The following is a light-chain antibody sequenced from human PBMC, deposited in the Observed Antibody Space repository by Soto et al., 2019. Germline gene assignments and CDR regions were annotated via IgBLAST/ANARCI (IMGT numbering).Light chain of an antibody. Sequence: AIQLTQSPSSLSASVGDRVTITCRASQGISSALAWYQHKPGRAPRLLIYDASSLQSGVSSRFSGSGSGTEFTLTISSLQPEDFATYYCQQFQSYALTFGGGTKVDIK. CDR2: DAS. CDR1: QGISSA. CDR3: QQFQSYALT. J-gene: IGKJ4*01. V-gene: IGKV1-13*02.